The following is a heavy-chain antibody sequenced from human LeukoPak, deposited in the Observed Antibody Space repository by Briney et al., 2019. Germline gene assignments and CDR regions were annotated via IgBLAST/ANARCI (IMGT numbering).Heavy chain of an antibody. V-gene: IGHV3-30*04. Sequence: PGGSLRLSCAASGFTFSSYAMHWVRQAPGKGLEWVAVISYVGSNKYYADSVKGRFTISRDSFKNTLYLQMNSLRTEDTAVYYCARDPDSSGYYVFDYWGQGTLVTVSS. D-gene: IGHD3-22*01. CDR2: ISYVGSNK. J-gene: IGHJ4*02. CDR3: ARDPDSSGYYVFDY. CDR1: GFTFSSYA.